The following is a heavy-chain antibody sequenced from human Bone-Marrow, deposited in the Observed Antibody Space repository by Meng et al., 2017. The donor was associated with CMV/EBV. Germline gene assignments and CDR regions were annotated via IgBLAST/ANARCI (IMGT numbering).Heavy chain of an antibody. CDR2: IYYRGCT. CDR3: AGRGDCSSTSCATLDN. D-gene: IGHD2-2*01. V-gene: IGHV4-38-2*02. CDR1: GYSISSGYY. Sequence: SETLSPTSTVYGYSISSGYYWGWIRQPPGKGREWSVSIYYRGCTYYNTSLKSRVTIAVDTSKSQFSLKLSSVTAADTAVYYCAGRGDCSSTSCATLDNWGQGTLVTVSS. J-gene: IGHJ4*02.